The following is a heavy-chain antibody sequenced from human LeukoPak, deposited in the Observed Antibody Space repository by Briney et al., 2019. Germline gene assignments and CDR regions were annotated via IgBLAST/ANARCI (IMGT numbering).Heavy chain of an antibody. J-gene: IGHJ3*02. V-gene: IGHV4-38-2*01. CDR3: ARSDYYDSSGYYSYAFDI. CDR1: GYSISSGFY. Sequence: PSETLSLTCAVSGYSISSGFYWGWIRQPPGKGLEWIGSIFHSGSTYYNPSLKSRVTISVDTSKNQFSLKLSSVTAADTAVYYCARSDYYDSSGYYSYAFDIWGQGTMVTVSS. D-gene: IGHD3-22*01. CDR2: IFHSGST.